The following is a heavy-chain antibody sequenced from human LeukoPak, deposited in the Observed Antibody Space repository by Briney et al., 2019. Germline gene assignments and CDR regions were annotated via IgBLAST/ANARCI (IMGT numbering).Heavy chain of an antibody. CDR3: AREVEMATQFDY. V-gene: IGHV4-4*07. J-gene: IGHJ4*02. Sequence: SETLSLTCTVSGVSISSYYWSWIRQPAGKGLEWIGRIYTTGNTNYNPSLKSRVTMSVDTSKNQFSLKLSSVTAADTAVYYCAREVEMATQFDYWGQGTLVTVSS. CDR1: GVSISSYY. D-gene: IGHD5-24*01. CDR2: IYTTGNT.